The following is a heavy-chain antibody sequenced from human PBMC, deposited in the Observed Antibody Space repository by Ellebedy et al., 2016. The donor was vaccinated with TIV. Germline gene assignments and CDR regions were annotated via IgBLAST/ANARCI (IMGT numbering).Heavy chain of an antibody. J-gene: IGHJ4*02. Sequence: SETLSLXXTVSGGSISSGGYYWSWIRQHPGKGLEWFGSIYYSGSNYCSPSLKSRVTISVDMSKNQFSLKLSSVTAADTAVYYCARGSDYFDYWGQGTLVTVSS. CDR1: GGSISSGGYY. CDR3: ARGSDYFDY. V-gene: IGHV4-31*03. CDR2: IYYSGSN.